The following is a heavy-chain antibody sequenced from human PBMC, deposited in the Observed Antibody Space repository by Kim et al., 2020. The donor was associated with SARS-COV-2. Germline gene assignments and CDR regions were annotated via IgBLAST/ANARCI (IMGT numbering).Heavy chain of an antibody. CDR1: GFTFSTYW. J-gene: IGHJ3*02. CDR2: INTDGTRT. D-gene: IGHD3-10*01. V-gene: IGHV3-74*01. Sequence: GGSLRLSCAASGFTFSTYWMHWVRQAPGKGLEWVSLINTDGTRTTYADSVKGRFTISRDNAKNTLYLQMDSLTTDVMAVYYCGRDPWWLGGNGEACDIWGQGTTVTVSS. CDR3: GRDPWWLGGNGEACDI.